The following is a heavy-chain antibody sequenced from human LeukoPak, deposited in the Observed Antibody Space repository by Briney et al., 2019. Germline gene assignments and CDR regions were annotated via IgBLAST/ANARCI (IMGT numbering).Heavy chain of an antibody. V-gene: IGHV4-59*01. CDR2: ISYSGSI. J-gene: IGHJ4*02. D-gene: IGHD6-25*01. CDR1: GGSIISYY. CDR3: ARSGAQQRPPLY. Sequence: PSETLSLTCTVSGGSIISYYWSWIRQPPGKGLEWIGYISYSGSINYNPFLKSRVTISVDTSKNQFSLKLSSVTAADTAVYYCARSGAQQRPPLYWGQGTLVTVSS.